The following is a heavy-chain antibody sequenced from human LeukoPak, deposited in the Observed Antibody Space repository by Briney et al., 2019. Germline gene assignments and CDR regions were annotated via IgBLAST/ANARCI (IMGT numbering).Heavy chain of an antibody. CDR2: IYHSGST. V-gene: IGHV4-39*07. J-gene: IGHJ4*02. Sequence: SETLSLTCTVSGGSISSYYWGWIRQPPGKGLEWIGSIYHSGSTYYNPSLKSRVTISVDTSKNQFSLKLSSVTAADTAVYYCARSLGTYYDFWSGYSVDYWGQGTLVTVSS. CDR1: GGSISSYY. D-gene: IGHD3-3*01. CDR3: ARSLGTYYDFWSGYSVDY.